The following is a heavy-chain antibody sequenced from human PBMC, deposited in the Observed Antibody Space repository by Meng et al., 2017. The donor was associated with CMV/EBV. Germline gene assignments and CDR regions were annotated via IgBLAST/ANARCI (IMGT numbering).Heavy chain of an antibody. Sequence: GGSLRLSCAASGFTFSSYTMNWVRQAPGKGLEWVSYISSSGSTIYYADSVKGRFTISRDNAKNPLYLQMNSLRAEDTAVYYCAREGIFGVAQDIDPWGQGTLVTVSS. CDR1: GFTFSSYT. J-gene: IGHJ5*02. CDR3: AREGIFGVAQDIDP. CDR2: ISSSGSTI. V-gene: IGHV3-48*04. D-gene: IGHD3-3*01.